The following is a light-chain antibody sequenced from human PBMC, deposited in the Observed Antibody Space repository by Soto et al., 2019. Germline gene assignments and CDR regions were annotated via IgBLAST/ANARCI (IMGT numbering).Light chain of an antibody. CDR3: QQYVSSPWT. CDR2: GAS. Sequence: EIVLTQSPGTLSLSPGERATLSCRSSQCVSSTYLAWYQQKPGQAPRLLIYGASSRATGIPDRFSGSGSGTDFTLTITRLEPEDFAGYYCQQYVSSPWTFGQGTQVQIK. CDR1: QCVSSTY. V-gene: IGKV3-20*01. J-gene: IGKJ1*01.